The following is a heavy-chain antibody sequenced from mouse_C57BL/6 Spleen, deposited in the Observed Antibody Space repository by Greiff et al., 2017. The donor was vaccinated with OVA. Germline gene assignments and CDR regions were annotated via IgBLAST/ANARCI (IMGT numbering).Heavy chain of an antibody. V-gene: IGHV1-50*01. Sequence: VQLQQSGAELVKPGASVKLSCKASGYTFTSYWMQWVKQRPGQGLEWIGEIDPSDSYTNYNQKFKGKATLTVDTSSSTAYMQLSSLTSEDSAVYYCARRGYYGNYDYWGQGTTLTVSS. CDR3: ARRGYYGNYDY. CDR2: IDPSDSYT. D-gene: IGHD2-1*01. J-gene: IGHJ2*01. CDR1: GYTFTSYW.